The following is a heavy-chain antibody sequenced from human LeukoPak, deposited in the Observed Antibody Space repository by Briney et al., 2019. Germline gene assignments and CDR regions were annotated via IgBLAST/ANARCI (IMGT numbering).Heavy chain of an antibody. Sequence: GGSLRLSCAAAGFTFNNYAMSWVRQAPGKGLKWVSGISSGGSTYYADSMKGRFTISRDNSKNTLYLQMNSLRAEDTAVYYCAKDTYSTSPYYFDYWGQGTLVTVSS. CDR3: AKDTYSTSPYYFDY. CDR2: ISSGGST. CDR1: GFTFNNYA. J-gene: IGHJ4*02. D-gene: IGHD1-26*01. V-gene: IGHV3-23*01.